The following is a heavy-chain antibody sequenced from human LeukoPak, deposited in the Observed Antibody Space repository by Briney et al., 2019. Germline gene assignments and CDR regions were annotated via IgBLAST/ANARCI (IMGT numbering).Heavy chain of an antibody. D-gene: IGHD3-22*01. V-gene: IGHV1-2*06. CDR2: INPNRGGT. Sequence: ASVKVSCKASGYTFTGYYMHWVRQAPGQGLEWMGRINPNRGGTNYAQKFQGRVTMTRDTSISTAYMELSRLRSDDTAVYYCASGGYYYDSSGYYDYWGQGTLVTVSS. CDR1: GYTFTGYY. J-gene: IGHJ4*02. CDR3: ASGGYYYDSSGYYDY.